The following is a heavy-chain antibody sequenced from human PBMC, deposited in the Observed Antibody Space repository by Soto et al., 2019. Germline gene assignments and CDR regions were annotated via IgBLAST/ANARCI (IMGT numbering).Heavy chain of an antibody. V-gene: IGHV2-5*02. J-gene: IGHJ4*02. CDR1: GFSLTTRGVA. D-gene: IGHD3-16*01. CDR3: AHKCGGDRILDY. Sequence: QITLKESGPTLVKPTQTLTLTCTFSGFSLTTRGVAVGWIRQPPGKALEWLALIYWDGFKHYSPSLESRLTIREDTAKNLVVLTMTNMDPVDTATDYCAHKCGGDRILDYWGQGTLVTVSS. CDR2: IYWDGFK.